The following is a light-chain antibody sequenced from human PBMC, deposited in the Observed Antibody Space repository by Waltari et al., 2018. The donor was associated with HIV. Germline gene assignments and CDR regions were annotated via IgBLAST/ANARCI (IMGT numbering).Light chain of an antibody. CDR2: EVS. J-gene: IGLJ2*01. CDR1: SSDVGSYNL. V-gene: IGLV2-23*02. CDR3: CSYAGSSTHVV. Sequence: QSALTQPASVSGSPGQSITISCPGTSSDVGSYNLVSWYQQHPGNAPKLMIYEVSKRPSGVSNRFSGSKSGNTASLTIAGLQAEDEADYYCCSYAGSSTHVVFGGGTKLTVL.